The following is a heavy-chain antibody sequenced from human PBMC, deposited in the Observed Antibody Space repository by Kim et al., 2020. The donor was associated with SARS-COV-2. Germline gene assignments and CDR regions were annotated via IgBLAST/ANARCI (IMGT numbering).Heavy chain of an antibody. V-gene: IGHV1-18*04. CDR2: ISAYNGNT. CDR3: ARVVATRVRLGRNPDY. CDR1: GYTFTSYG. J-gene: IGHJ4*02. D-gene: IGHD5-12*01. Sequence: ASVKVSCKASGYTFTSYGISWVRQAPGQGLEWMGWISAYNGNTNYAQKLQGRVTMTTDTSTSTAYMELRSLRSDDTAVYYCARVVATRVRLGRNPDYWGQGTLVTVSS.